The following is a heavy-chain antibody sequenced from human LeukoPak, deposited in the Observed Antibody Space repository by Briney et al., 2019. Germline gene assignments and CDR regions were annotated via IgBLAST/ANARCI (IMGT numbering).Heavy chain of an antibody. J-gene: IGHJ4*02. V-gene: IGHV1-2*02. D-gene: IGHD6-6*01. CDR3: ARVGSSSSKWNYYFDY. CDR2: INPNSGGT. Sequence: GASVKVSCKASGGTFSSYAISWVRQAPGQGLEWMGWINPNSGGTNYAQKFQGRVTMTRDTSISTAYMELSRLRSDDTAVYYCARVGSSSSKWNYYFDYWGQGTLVTVSS. CDR1: GGTFSSYA.